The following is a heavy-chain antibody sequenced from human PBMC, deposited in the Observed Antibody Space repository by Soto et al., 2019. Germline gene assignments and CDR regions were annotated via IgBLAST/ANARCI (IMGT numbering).Heavy chain of an antibody. CDR2: MIPIFGTA. V-gene: IGHV1-69*13. D-gene: IGHD6-13*01. Sequence: SVKVCCKSSGGPFSSYAISWVRQAPGQGLEWMGGMIPIFGTANYAQKFQGRVTITADESKSTAYMELSSLRSEDTAVYYCARVGSSWYNWFDPCGQGTLVTV. CDR3: ARVGSSWYNWFDP. CDR1: GGPFSSYA. J-gene: IGHJ5*02.